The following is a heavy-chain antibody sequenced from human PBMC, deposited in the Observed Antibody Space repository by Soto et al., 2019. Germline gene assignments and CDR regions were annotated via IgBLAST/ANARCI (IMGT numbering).Heavy chain of an antibody. CDR2: TYYRSKWYN. J-gene: IGHJ4*02. V-gene: IGHV6-1*01. D-gene: IGHD1-7*01. Sequence: QSPTLSLTCAISGDRVSSNSAAWTWIRQSPSRGLEWLGRTYYRSKWYNDYAVSVKSRITINPDTSKNQFSLQLNSVTPEDTAVYYCARELELLFDYWGQGTLVTVSS. CDR3: ARELELLFDY. CDR1: GDRVSSNSAA.